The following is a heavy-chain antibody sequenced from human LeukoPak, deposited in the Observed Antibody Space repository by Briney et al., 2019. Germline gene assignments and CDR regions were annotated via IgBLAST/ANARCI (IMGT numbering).Heavy chain of an antibody. V-gene: IGHV3-74*01. CDR3: ARGAPSGSYYY. CDR2: INSDGSSA. J-gene: IGHJ4*02. D-gene: IGHD1-26*01. Sequence: GGSLRLSCAASGFTFSSYWMHWVRQAPGKGLVWVSRINSDGSSATYADSVKGRFTISRDNVKNTLYLQMDSLRAEDTAVYYCARGAPSGSYYYWGQGTLVTVSS. CDR1: GFTFSSYW.